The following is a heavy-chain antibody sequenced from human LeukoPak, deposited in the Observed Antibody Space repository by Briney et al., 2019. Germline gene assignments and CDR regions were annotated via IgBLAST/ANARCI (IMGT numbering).Heavy chain of an antibody. CDR3: ARGPFIGAFDI. CDR1: GGTFSSYA. D-gene: IGHD2-15*01. CDR2: IIPIFGTA. Sequence: GASVKVSCKASGGTFSSYAISWVRQAPGQGLEWMGGIIPIFGTANYTQKFQGRVTITADESTSTAYMELSSLRSEDTAVYYCARGPFIGAFDIWGQGTMVTVSS. V-gene: IGHV1-69*01. J-gene: IGHJ3*02.